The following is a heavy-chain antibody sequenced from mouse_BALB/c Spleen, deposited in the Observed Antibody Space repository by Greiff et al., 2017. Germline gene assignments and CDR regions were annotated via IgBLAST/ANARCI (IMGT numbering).Heavy chain of an antibody. Sequence: VQLQQSGPELEKPGASVKISCKASGYTFTGYKMNWVKQSNGKSLEWIGNIDPYYGGTSYNQKFKGKATLTVDKSYSTAYMQLKNLTSEDSAVYSCARSAYYGSSPWFAYWGQGTLVTVSA. CDR2: IDPYYGGT. V-gene: IGHV1-39*01. CDR3: ARSAYYGSSPWFAY. J-gene: IGHJ3*01. D-gene: IGHD1-1*01. CDR1: GYTFTGYK.